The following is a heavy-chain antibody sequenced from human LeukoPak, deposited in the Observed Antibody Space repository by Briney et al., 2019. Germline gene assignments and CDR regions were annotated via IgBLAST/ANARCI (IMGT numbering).Heavy chain of an antibody. CDR2: ISGSGGST. J-gene: IGHJ4*02. CDR3: AKVKNYYDSSGYCYYFDY. Sequence: GGSLRLSCAASGFTFSSYAMSWVRQAPGKGLEWVSAISGSGGSTYYVDSVKGRFTISRDNSKNTLYLQMNSLRAEDTAVYYCAKVKNYYDSSGYCYYFDYWGQGTLVTVSS. CDR1: GFTFSSYA. V-gene: IGHV3-23*01. D-gene: IGHD3-22*01.